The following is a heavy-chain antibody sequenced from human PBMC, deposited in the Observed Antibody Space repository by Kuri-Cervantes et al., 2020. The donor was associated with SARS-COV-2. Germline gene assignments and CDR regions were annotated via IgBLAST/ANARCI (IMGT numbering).Heavy chain of an antibody. J-gene: IGHJ3*02. Sequence: ESLKSSCTVSGGSISSSIYYWGWIRQSPEMGLEYIGSIYSSGSTYCNPSLKSRVSRSIDTSKNQFSLKVSSVTAADTAVYYCARHNIGTYVRTAFDIWGQGTMVTVSS. CDR3: ARHNIGTYVRTAFDI. CDR2: IYSSGST. D-gene: IGHD1-26*01. CDR1: GGSISSSIYY. V-gene: IGHV4-39*01.